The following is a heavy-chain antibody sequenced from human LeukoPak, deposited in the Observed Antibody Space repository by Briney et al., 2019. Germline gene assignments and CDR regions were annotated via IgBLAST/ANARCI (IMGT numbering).Heavy chain of an antibody. Sequence: QPGGSLRLSCAASGFTVSNNYMTCVRQAPGKGREWVSVIYTDIRTHYADTVKGRFTVSRDSSENTLYLQMSSLRAEETAVYYCAKDPMFNSGWYFDYWGQGTLVTVSS. V-gene: IGHV3-53*01. CDR2: IYTDIRT. D-gene: IGHD6-19*01. CDR3: AKDPMFNSGWYFDY. J-gene: IGHJ4*02. CDR1: GFTVSNNY.